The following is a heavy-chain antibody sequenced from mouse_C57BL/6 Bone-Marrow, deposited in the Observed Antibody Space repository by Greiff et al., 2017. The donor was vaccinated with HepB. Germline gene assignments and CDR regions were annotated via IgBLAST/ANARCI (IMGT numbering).Heavy chain of an antibody. V-gene: IGHV5-17*01. CDR3: ARGYYYGSSYDYAMDY. CDR1: GFTFSDYG. D-gene: IGHD1-1*01. CDR2: ISSGSSTI. Sequence: EVQLVESGGGLVKPGGSLKLSCAASGFTFSDYGMHWVRQAPEKGLEWVAYISSGSSTIYYADTVKGRFTISRDNAKNTLFLQMTSLRSEDTVMYYCARGYYYGSSYDYAMDYWGQGTSVTVSS. J-gene: IGHJ4*01.